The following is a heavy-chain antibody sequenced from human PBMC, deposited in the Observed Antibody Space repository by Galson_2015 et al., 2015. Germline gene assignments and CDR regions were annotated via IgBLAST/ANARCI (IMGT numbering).Heavy chain of an antibody. V-gene: IGHV4-34*01. D-gene: IGHD2-21*02. J-gene: IGHJ4*02. CDR2: INHSGST. Sequence: SETLSLTCAVYGGSFSGYYWSWIRQPPGKGLEWIGEINHSGSTNYNPSLKSRVTISVDTSKNQFSLKLSSVTAADTAVYYCARGAPYCGGDCYSFDYWGQGTLVTVSS. CDR1: GGSFSGYY. CDR3: ARGAPYCGGDCYSFDY.